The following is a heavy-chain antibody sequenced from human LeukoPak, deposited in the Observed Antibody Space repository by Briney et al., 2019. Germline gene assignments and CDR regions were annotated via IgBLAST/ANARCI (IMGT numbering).Heavy chain of an antibody. J-gene: IGHJ4*02. CDR3: AREDTGMAPGFDS. D-gene: IGHD5-18*01. V-gene: IGHV4-39*07. Sequence: SETLSLTCTVSGGSISSSNYYWGWFRQPPGKGLEWMGSIYYNGITYYRPSLKSRVIMSVDTSKNQFSLKLSSVTPADTAVYYCAREDTGMAPGFDSWGQGTQVTVTS. CDR1: GGSISSSNYY. CDR2: IYYNGIT.